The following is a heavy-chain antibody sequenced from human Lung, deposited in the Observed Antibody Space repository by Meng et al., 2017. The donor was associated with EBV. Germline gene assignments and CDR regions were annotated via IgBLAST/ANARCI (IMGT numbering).Heavy chain of an antibody. CDR3: AKGKPVDY. Sequence: QVQLVESGXXXXXPXSSLRLSCVASGFAFSDSGMHWVRQAPGKGLEWVAVIFYDGSMKYYGDSVRGRFTISRDNPKNTVYLQMNGLRTEDTALYYCAKGKPVDYWGRGTLVTVSS. V-gene: IGHV3-30*18. D-gene: IGHD4-23*01. CDR1: GFAFSDSG. CDR2: IFYDGSMK. J-gene: IGHJ4*02.